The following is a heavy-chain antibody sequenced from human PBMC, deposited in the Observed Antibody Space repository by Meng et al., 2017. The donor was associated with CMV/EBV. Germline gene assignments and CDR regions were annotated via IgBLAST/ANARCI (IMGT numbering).Heavy chain of an antibody. J-gene: IGHJ6*02. Sequence: ASVNVSCKASRYTFISYGISWVRQAPGQGLEWMGWISAYNGNTNYAQKLQGRVTLTTDTSTSTAYMELRSLRPDDTAVYYCVRRNSYHYYYYGMDVWGQGTTVTVSS. V-gene: IGHV1-18*01. CDR1: RYTFISYG. CDR2: ISAYNGNT. D-gene: IGHD1-26*01. CDR3: VRRNSYHYYYYGMDV.